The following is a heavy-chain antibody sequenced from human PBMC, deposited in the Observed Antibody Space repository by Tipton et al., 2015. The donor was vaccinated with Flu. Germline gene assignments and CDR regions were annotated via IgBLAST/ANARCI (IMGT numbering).Heavy chain of an antibody. J-gene: IGHJ6*02. V-gene: IGHV4-39*07. CDR2: IYYSGST. CDR1: GGSISSSSYY. Sequence: TLSLTCTVSGGSISSSSYYWGWIRQPPGKGLEWIGSIYYSGSTYYNPSLKSRVTIPVDTSKNQFSLKLSSVTAADTAVYYCASGAVAANYYYGMDVWGQGP. CDR3: ASGAVAANYYYGMDV. D-gene: IGHD6-19*01.